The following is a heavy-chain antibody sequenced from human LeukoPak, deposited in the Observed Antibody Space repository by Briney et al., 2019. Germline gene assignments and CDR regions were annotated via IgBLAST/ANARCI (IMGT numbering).Heavy chain of an antibody. CDR3: ARWNYYDSSGYSY. CDR1: GVSVSSGSYY. D-gene: IGHD3-22*01. Sequence: SETLSLTCTVSGVSVSSGSYYWSWIRQPPGKGLEWIGYIYYSGSTNYNPSLKSRVTISVDTSKNQFSLKLSSVTAADTAVYYCARWNYYDSSGYSYWGQGTLVTVSS. CDR2: IYYSGST. V-gene: IGHV4-61*01. J-gene: IGHJ4*02.